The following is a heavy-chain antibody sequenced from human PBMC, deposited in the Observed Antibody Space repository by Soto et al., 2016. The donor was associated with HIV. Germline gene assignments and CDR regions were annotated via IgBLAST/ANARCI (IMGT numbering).Heavy chain of an antibody. Sequence: EVQLLESGGGLVQPGGSLRLSCIASGFNFRGNAMNWVRQATGKGLEWVAGISDSGFSAHYADSVKGRFTISRDNSKNILSLQMNTLRAEDTAIYYCAKDLLDYSANDYWGQGIPGXRLF. J-gene: IGHJ4*02. CDR1: GFNFRGNA. CDR3: AKDLLDYSANDY. D-gene: IGHD4-4*01. V-gene: IGHV3-23*01. CDR2: ISDSGFSA.